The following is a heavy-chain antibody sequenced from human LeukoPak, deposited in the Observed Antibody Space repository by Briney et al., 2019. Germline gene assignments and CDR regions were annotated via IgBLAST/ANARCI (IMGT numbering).Heavy chain of an antibody. CDR3: AKDANYFDSGSYLIPFDF. V-gene: IGHV3-23*01. CDR2: ISGNGVGT. D-gene: IGHD3-22*01. J-gene: IGHJ4*02. Sequence: GGSLRFSCAASGFTFSRNAMNWVRQAPGKGLEWVASISGNGVGTYYADSVKGRFNISRDNSKNTLYLQMNSLRTEDTAVYHCAKDANYFDSGSYLIPFDFWGQGTLVTVSS. CDR1: GFTFSRNA.